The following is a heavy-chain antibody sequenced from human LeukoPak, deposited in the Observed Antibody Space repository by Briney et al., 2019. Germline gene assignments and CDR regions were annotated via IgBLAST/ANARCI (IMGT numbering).Heavy chain of an antibody. D-gene: IGHD6-13*01. CDR3: ARSKQLDY. CDR1: GFTFSSYN. V-gene: IGHV3-48*02. CDR2: ISPGSSTI. J-gene: IGHJ4*02. Sequence: PGGSLTLSCAASGFTFSSYNMNWVRQAPGKGLEWVSYISPGSSTIHYADSVKGRFTISRDNAKNSLYLQMNSLRDEDTAVYYCARSKQLDYWGQGTLVTVSS.